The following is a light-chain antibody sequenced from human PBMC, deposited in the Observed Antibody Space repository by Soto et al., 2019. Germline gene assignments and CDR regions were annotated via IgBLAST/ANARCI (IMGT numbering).Light chain of an antibody. V-gene: IGKV1-12*01. CDR3: QKYNSAPQT. J-gene: IGKJ1*01. CDR2: GAS. Sequence: MPESPNSLALAVRGIVKITFWASQGIGTYLGWYQPKPGKAPNLLLYGASSLQSGVPSRFRASGSGTDFTLTISSVQPEDVATYYSQKYNSAPQTCGQGTRWIS. CDR1: QGIGTY.